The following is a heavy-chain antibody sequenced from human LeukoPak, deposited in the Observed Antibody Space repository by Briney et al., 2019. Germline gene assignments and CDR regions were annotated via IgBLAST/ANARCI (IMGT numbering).Heavy chain of an antibody. D-gene: IGHD3-10*01. CDR3: ARSYYYGSGSQPPYYYYYYYMDV. Sequence: SETLSLTCTVSGGSISSYYWSWIRQPAGKGLEWIGRIYTSGSTNYNPSLKSRVTMSVDTSKNQFSLKLSSVAAVDTAVYYCARSYYYGSGSQPPYYYYYYYMDVWGKGTTVTISS. V-gene: IGHV4-4*07. CDR1: GGSISSYY. J-gene: IGHJ6*03. CDR2: IYTSGST.